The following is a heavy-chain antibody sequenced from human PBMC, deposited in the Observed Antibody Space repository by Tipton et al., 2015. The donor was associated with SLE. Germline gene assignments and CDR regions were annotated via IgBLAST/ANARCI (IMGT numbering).Heavy chain of an antibody. CDR2: IYYGGST. J-gene: IGHJ3*02. D-gene: IGHD2-21*01. CDR3: ARLGYCGGDCYIGGAFDI. CDR1: GDSIRTYY. Sequence: TLSLTCSVSGDSIRTYYWIRQSPGKGLEWIGSIYYGGSTYYNPSLRSRVTISVDTSKNQFSLKLISVTAADTAVYYCARLGYCGGDCYIGGAFDIWGQGTKVTVSS. V-gene: IGHV4-39*01.